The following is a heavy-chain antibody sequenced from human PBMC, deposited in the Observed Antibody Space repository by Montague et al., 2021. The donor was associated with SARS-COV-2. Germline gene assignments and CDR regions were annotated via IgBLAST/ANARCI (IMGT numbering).Heavy chain of an antibody. CDR1: GFSLSTSGMC. D-gene: IGHD3-9*01. CDR2: IDWDDDK. Sequence: PALVKPTQTFTLTCTFSGFSLSTSGMCVSWIRQPPGKALEWLARIDWDDDKYYSTSLKIRLTISKDTSKNQVFLTMTNMDPVDTATYYCARTYYDILTGRDYGMDVWGQGTTVTVSS. CDR3: ARTYYDILTGRDYGMDV. J-gene: IGHJ6*02. V-gene: IGHV2-70*11.